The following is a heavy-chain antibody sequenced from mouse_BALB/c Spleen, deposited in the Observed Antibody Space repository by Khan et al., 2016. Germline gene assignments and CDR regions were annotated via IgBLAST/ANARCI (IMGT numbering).Heavy chain of an antibody. J-gene: IGHJ1*01. V-gene: IGHV5-9-3*01. CDR1: GFTFSSYA. D-gene: IGHD2-14*01. Sequence: EVELVESGGGLVKPGGSLKLSCAASGFTFSSYAMSWVRQTPEKRLEWVATISSGGSYTYYPDSVKGRFTISRDNAKNTLYLQMSSLRSEDTAMYYWARHGYDVWYCDVWGAGTTVTVAA. CDR2: ISSGGSYT. CDR3: ARHGYDVWYCDV.